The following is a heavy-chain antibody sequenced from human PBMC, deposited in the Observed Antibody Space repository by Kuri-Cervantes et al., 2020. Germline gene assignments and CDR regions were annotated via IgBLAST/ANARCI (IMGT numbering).Heavy chain of an antibody. J-gene: IGHJ4*02. CDR3: ARQKLEMATITG. CDR1: GGSVSRSY. CDR2: VSYTEGT. V-gene: IGHV4-59*08. Sequence: SETLSLTCTVSGGSVSRSYWSWMRQPPGKRLEWIGYVSYTEGTNYNPSLKSRVTISVDTSKNQFSLKLSSVTAADTAVYYCARQKLEMATITGWGQGTLVTVSS. D-gene: IGHD5-24*01.